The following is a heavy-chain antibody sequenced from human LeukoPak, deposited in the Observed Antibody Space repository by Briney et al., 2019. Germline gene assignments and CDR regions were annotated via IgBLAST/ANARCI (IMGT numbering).Heavy chain of an antibody. D-gene: IGHD3-22*01. CDR1: GYTFTSFD. V-gene: IGHV1-46*01. Sequence: GASVKVSCKASGYTFTSFDIFWVRQATGQGLEWMGIINPSGGSTSYAQKFQGRVTMTRDMSTSTVYMELSSLRSEDTAVYYCASGYYYSSGYIGGFDYWGQGTLVTVSS. CDR2: INPSGGST. CDR3: ASGYYYSSGYIGGFDY. J-gene: IGHJ4*02.